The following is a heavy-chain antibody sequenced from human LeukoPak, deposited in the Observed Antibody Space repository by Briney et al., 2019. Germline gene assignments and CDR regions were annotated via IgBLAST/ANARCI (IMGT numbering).Heavy chain of an antibody. CDR3: ARDRITLGSFDY. Sequence: GGSLRLSCAASGFTFCSYAMHWVRQAPGKGLEWVAVISYDGSNKYYADSVKGRFTISRDNSKNTLYLQMNSLRAEDTAVYYCARDRITLGSFDYWGQGTLVTVSS. CDR2: ISYDGSNK. CDR1: GFTFCSYA. J-gene: IGHJ4*02. D-gene: IGHD3-10*01. V-gene: IGHV3-30-3*01.